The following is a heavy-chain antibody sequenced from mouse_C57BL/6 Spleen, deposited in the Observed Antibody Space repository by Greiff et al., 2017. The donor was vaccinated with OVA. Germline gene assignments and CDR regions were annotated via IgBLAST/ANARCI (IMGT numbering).Heavy chain of an antibody. D-gene: IGHD2-4*01. V-gene: IGHV1-18*01. CDR1: RYTFTDYN. CDR2: INPNNGGT. J-gene: IGHJ3*01. Sequence: EVQLQQSGPELVKPGASVKIPCKASRYTFTDYNMDWVKQSHGKSLEWIGDINPNNGGTIYNQKFKGKATLTVDKSSSTAYMELRSLTSEDTAVYYCATYDYDDWFAYWGQGTLVTVSA. CDR3: ATYDYDDWFAY.